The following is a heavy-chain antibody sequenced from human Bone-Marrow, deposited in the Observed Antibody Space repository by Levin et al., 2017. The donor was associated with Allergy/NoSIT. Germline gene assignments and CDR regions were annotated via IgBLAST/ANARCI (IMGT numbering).Heavy chain of an antibody. Sequence: SGPTLVKPTQTLTLTCTFSGFSLTTSGVGVGWIRQPPGKALEWVAIVYWDNHRLYSPSLNGRLTIAKDTSRNQVVLRLTNIDPVDTATYYCVHTGGSVRRFELRAFDSWGQGTLVTVSS. V-gene: IGHV2-5*02. CDR1: GFSLTTSGVG. CDR3: VHTGGSVRRFELRAFDS. D-gene: IGHD3-10*01. CDR2: VYWDNHR. J-gene: IGHJ4*02.